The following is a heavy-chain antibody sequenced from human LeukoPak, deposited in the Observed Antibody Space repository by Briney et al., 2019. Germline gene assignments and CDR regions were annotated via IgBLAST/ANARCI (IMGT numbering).Heavy chain of an antibody. Sequence: GFLRLSCSASGFTLSSNFISWVRQAPGKGLEWVSVILTAGKTYYADSVKGRFTISRDDSKNMVYLQMNSLRAEDTAVYYCAKDSPHDYVWANYKLGWFFDYWGQGTLVTVSS. J-gene: IGHJ4*02. CDR3: AKDSPHDYVWANYKLGWFFDY. CDR1: GFTLSSNF. CDR2: ILTAGKT. D-gene: IGHD3-16*01. V-gene: IGHV3-53*01.